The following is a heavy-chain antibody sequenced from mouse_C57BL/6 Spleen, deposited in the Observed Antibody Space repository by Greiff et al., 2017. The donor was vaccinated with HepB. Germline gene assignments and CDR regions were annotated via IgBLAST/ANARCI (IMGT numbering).Heavy chain of an antibody. CDR2: ILPGSGST. Sequence: QVQLQQSGAELMKPGASVKLSCKATGYTFTGYWIEWVKQMPGHGLEWIGDILPGSGSTNYNEKFKGKATFTADTSSNTGYMQLSSLTTEDSAIYYFARGDDYDDWFAYWGQGTLVTVSA. CDR3: ARGDDYDDWFAY. D-gene: IGHD2-4*01. J-gene: IGHJ3*01. V-gene: IGHV1-9*01. CDR1: GYTFTGYW.